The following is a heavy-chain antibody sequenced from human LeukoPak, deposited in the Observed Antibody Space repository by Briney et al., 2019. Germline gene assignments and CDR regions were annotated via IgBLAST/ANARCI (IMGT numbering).Heavy chain of an antibody. J-gene: IGHJ5*02. CDR2: INIDGATT. CDR1: GFTFSGYW. D-gene: IGHD1-26*01. V-gene: IGHV3-74*01. CDR3: VRGAVGTGVLFDP. Sequence: GGSLRLPCAASGFTFSGYWMHWVRQAPGKGLEWVSRINIDGATTNYADSVKGRFTISRDNAKNTLHLQMNSLRADDTAVYYCVRGAVGTGVLFDPWGQGTLVTVSS.